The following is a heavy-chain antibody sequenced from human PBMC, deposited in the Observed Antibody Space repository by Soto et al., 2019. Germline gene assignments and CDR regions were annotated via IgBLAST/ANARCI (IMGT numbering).Heavy chain of an antibody. CDR3: ARGPVDSGGVDY. CDR1: GGTFSSYT. V-gene: IGHV1-69*02. J-gene: IGHJ4*02. CDR2: IIPILGIA. D-gene: IGHD5-12*01. Sequence: SVKVSCKASGGTFSSYTISWVRQAPGQGLEWMGRIIPILGIANYAQKFQGRVTITADKSTSTAYMELSSLRSEDTAVYYCARGPVDSGGVDYWGQGTLVTVSS.